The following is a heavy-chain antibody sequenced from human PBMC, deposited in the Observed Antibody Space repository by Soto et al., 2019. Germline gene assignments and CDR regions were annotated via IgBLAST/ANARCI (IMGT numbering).Heavy chain of an antibody. Sequence: GGSLRLSCAASGFTFGDYAMHWVRQVPGKGLEWVSGFKWKSGDVGYADSVKGRFTISRDNARNSLYLQMNSLRPEDTAVYYCAKDRSSGSPYYGMDFWGQGTMVTVSS. J-gene: IGHJ6*02. CDR1: GFTFGDYA. CDR3: AKDRSSGSPYYGMDF. CDR2: FKWKSGDV. D-gene: IGHD3-10*01. V-gene: IGHV3-9*01.